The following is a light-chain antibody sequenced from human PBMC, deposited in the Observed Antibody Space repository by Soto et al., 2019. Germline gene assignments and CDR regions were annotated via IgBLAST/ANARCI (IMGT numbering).Light chain of an antibody. Sequence: QSVLTQPPSAYAAPGQTVTISCSGSTSNIATNSVSWHQQLPGAAPKLLIYHANRRPSGVPDRFSGSKSGTSAALDITGLQTGDEADYYCGTWDGSLTSVVFGGGTKLTVL. J-gene: IGLJ2*01. CDR2: HAN. V-gene: IGLV1-51*01. CDR1: TSNIATNS. CDR3: GTWDGSLTSVV.